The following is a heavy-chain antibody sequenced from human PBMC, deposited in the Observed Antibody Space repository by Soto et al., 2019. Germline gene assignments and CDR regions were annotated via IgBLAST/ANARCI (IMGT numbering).Heavy chain of an antibody. Sequence: QVQLVESGGGVVQPGRSLRLSCAASGFTFSSYGMHWVRQAPGKGLEWVAVISYDGSNKYYADSVKGRFTISRDNSKNTLYLKMNSLRAEDTAVYYCAKDHSSSRYHYLYYFDYWGQGTLVTVSS. J-gene: IGHJ4*02. V-gene: IGHV3-30*18. CDR1: GFTFSSYG. D-gene: IGHD6-13*01. CDR2: ISYDGSNK. CDR3: AKDHSSSRYHYLYYFDY.